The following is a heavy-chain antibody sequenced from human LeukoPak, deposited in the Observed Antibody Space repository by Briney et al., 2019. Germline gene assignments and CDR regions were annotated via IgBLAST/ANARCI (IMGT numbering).Heavy chain of an antibody. CDR2: ISSSGSSI. D-gene: IGHD1-26*01. J-gene: IGHJ4*02. CDR1: GFTFSSYD. V-gene: IGHV3-48*03. Sequence: GGSLRLSCAASGFTFSSYDMNWVRQAPGKGLEWVSFISSSGSSINYADSVKGRFTISRDNAKNSLYLQMNSLRAEDTAVYYCARGLVGATHFDYWGQGTLVTVPS. CDR3: ARGLVGATHFDY.